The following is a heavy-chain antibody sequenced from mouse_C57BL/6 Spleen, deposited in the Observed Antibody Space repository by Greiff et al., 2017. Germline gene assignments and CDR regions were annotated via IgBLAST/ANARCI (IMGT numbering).Heavy chain of an antibody. J-gene: IGHJ3*01. CDR2: IDPENGDT. D-gene: IGHD4-1*01. Sequence: VQLKESGAELVRPGASVKLSCTASGFNIKDDYMHWVKQRPEQGLEWIGWIDPENGDTEYASKFQGKATITADTSSNTAYLQLSSLTSEDTAVYYCTTLGGSSWFAYWGQGTLVTVSA. V-gene: IGHV14-4*01. CDR1: GFNIKDDY. CDR3: TTLGGSSWFAY.